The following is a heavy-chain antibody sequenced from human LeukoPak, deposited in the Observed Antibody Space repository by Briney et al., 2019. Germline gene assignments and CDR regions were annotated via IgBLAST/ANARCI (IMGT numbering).Heavy chain of an antibody. Sequence: SETLSLTCTVSRYDINSVYYWGWIRQPPGKGLEWIGSIYHSGSTYYNASLKSRVTISMDTSRNKFSLNLNSVTAADTAVYYCARAGGYYGSGSFLDYWGQGLLVTVAS. V-gene: IGHV4-38-2*02. CDR1: RYDINSVYY. CDR2: IYHSGST. J-gene: IGHJ4*02. D-gene: IGHD3-10*01. CDR3: ARAGGYYGSGSFLDY.